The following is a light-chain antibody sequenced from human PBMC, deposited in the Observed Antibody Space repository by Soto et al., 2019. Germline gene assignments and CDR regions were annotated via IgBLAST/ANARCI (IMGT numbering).Light chain of an antibody. Sequence: QAVVTQPPSESGTPGQRVTISCSGSSSNIGSNSVSWFQQLPGTAPKLLISNSNQRPSGVPDRFSGSKSGTSASLAISGLQSEDEADYFCAAWDASLNAWVFGGGTKVTVL. CDR1: SSNIGSNS. CDR3: AAWDASLNAWV. CDR2: NSN. V-gene: IGLV1-44*01. J-gene: IGLJ3*02.